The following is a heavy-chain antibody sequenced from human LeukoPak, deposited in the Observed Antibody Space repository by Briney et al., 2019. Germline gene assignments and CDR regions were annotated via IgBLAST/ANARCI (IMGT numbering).Heavy chain of an antibody. CDR1: GYTFTGYY. Sequence: GSVKVSCKASGYTFTGYYMHWVRQAPGQGLEWMGWINPNSGGTNYAQKFQGRVTMTRDTSISTAYMELSRLRSDDTAVYYCASSSSGWSMGYFDYWGQGTLVTVSS. V-gene: IGHV1-2*02. CDR2: INPNSGGT. J-gene: IGHJ4*02. CDR3: ASSSSGWSMGYFDY. D-gene: IGHD6-19*01.